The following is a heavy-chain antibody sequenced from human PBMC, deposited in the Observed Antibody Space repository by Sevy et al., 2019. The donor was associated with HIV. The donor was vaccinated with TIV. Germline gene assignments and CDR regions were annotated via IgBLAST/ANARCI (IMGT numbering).Heavy chain of an antibody. V-gene: IGHV3-7*01. CDR2: IKQDGSEK. CDR1: GFTFSSYW. D-gene: IGHD5-18*01. CDR3: AREGVGDTAMAVDY. Sequence: GGSLRLSCAASGFTFSSYWMSWVRQAPGKGLEWVANIKQDGSEKYYVDSVKGRFTISRDNAKNSLYLQMNSLRAEETAVYYCAREGVGDTAMAVDYWGQGTLVTVSS. J-gene: IGHJ4*02.